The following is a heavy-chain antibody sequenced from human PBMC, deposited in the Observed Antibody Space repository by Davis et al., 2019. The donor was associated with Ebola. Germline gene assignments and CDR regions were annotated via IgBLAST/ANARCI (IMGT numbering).Heavy chain of an antibody. V-gene: IGHV4-59*12. CDR1: GASISRFY. Sequence: PSETLSLTCTVSGASISRFYLNWIRQAPGKTLEWIGYVYYGKAIYNPSLKSRVTIFSDTSKNSFSLKMTSVTAADTAIYFCARDNDPYGGRYKYRPPNAFDLWGQGTRVAVSS. J-gene: IGHJ3*01. CDR2: VYYGKA. D-gene: IGHD1-26*01. CDR3: ARDNDPYGGRYKYRPPNAFDL.